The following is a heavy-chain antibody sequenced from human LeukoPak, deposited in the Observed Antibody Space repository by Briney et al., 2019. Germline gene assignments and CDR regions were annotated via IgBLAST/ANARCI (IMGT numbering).Heavy chain of an antibody. CDR2: INPSGGST. V-gene: IGHV1-46*01. J-gene: IGHJ4*02. D-gene: IGHD3-3*01. CDR1: GYTFTSYY. CDR3: ARDGYYDFWSHTSVGGYYFDY. Sequence: ASVKVSCKASGYTFTSYYMHWVRQAPGQGLEWMGIINPSGGSTSYAQKFQGRVTMTRDTSTSTVYMELSSLRSEDTAVYFCARDGYYDFWSHTSVGGYYFDYWGQGTLVTVSS.